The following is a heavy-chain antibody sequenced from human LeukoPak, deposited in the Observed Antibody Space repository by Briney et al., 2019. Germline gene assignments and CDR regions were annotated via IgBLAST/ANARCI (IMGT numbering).Heavy chain of an antibody. CDR3: ASSPSTSGYFDY. CDR1: GGTFSSYA. CDR2: IIPILGIA. V-gene: IGHV1-69*04. J-gene: IGHJ4*02. D-gene: IGHD2-2*01. Sequence: SVKVSCKASGGTFSSYAISWVRQAPGQGLEWMGRIIPILGIANYAQKFQGRVTITRDTSASTAYMELGSLRSDDTAVYYCASSPSTSGYFDYWGQGTLVTVSS.